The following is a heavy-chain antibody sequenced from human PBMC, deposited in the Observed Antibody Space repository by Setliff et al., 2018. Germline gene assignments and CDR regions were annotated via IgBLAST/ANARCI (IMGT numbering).Heavy chain of an antibody. J-gene: IGHJ4*02. CDR3: ARDQARWLVAAGTFDY. V-gene: IGHV3-23*01. CDR2: ISGGGTSM. Sequence: GSLRLSCAASGFVFSNFAMNWVRQAPGKGLEWVSTISGGGTSMDYADSVKGRFTVSRDNSNSEVFLQMDSLRAEDTAVYYCARDQARWLVAAGTFDYWGLGALVTVSS. CDR1: GFVFSNFA. D-gene: IGHD1-1*01.